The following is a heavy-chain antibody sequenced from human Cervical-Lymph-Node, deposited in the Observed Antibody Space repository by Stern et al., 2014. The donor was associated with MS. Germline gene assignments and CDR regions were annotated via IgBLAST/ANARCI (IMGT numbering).Heavy chain of an antibody. V-gene: IGHV2-5*04. CDR2: IYWYDAK. CDR1: GFSLTTRGVG. J-gene: IGHJ4*02. Sequence: QTTLKESGPTLVKPTQTLTLTCTFSGFSLTTRGVGVGWLRQPPGKALEWLEVIYWYDAKRCSPSLKSRLTVPKDSAKNQVVLTMTNMAPADTGSYYCVRSFLRAGWQISYFFDYWGLGTLVTVSS. D-gene: IGHD5-24*01. CDR3: VRSFLRAGWQISYFFDY.